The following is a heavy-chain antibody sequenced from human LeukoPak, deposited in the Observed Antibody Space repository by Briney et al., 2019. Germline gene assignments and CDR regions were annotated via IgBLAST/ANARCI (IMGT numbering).Heavy chain of an antibody. V-gene: IGHV3-49*03. CDR3: QKYSSSSFDF. D-gene: IGHD6-6*01. J-gene: IGHJ4*02. CDR1: GFTFGDYA. Sequence: PGGSLRLSCTGSGFTFGDYAISWFRQAPGKGLAWVSFVRSKIYAETTEYAASVKGRFTISRDDSKSIAYLQMNSLKTEDTAVYYCQKYSSSSFDFWGQGTLVTVSS. CDR2: VRSKIYAETT.